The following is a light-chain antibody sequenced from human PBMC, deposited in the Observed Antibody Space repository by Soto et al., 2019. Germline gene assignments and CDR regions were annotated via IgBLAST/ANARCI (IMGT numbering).Light chain of an antibody. CDR3: QQLNSYLPVT. J-gene: IGKJ2*01. V-gene: IGKV1-9*01. CDR2: AAS. CDR1: QGISSY. Sequence: DIQLTQSPSFLSASVGDRVTITCRASQGISSYLGWYQQKPGKAPKLLISAASTLESGVPSRFTGSGSGTEFTLTISSLQPEDFATYYCQQLNSYLPVTFGQGTKLEIK.